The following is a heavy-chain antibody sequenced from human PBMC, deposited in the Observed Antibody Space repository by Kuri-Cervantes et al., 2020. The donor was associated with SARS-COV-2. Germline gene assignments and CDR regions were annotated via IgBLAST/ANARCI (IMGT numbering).Heavy chain of an antibody. CDR1: GFTFDDYG. D-gene: IGHD1-26*01. CDR2: INWNGVRT. Sequence: GGSLRLSCAASGFTFDDYGMSWVRQAPGKGLEWVSGINWNGVRTGYTDPVKGRFTISRDNAKNSLYLQMNSLRAEDTAFYYCARAGTSGSYLGYWGQGTLVTVSS. J-gene: IGHJ4*02. CDR3: ARAGTSGSYLGY. V-gene: IGHV3-20*04.